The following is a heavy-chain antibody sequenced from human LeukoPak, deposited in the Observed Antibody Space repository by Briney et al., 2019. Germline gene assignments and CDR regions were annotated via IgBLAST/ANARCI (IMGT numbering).Heavy chain of an antibody. Sequence: SETLSLTCTVSGGSISSYYWSWIRQPPGEGLELSGYIYYSGSTNYNPSLKSRVTISVDTSKNQFSLKLSSVTAADTAVYYCARDGAGYSSSWYLQHWGQGTLVTVSS. CDR2: IYYSGST. D-gene: IGHD6-13*01. J-gene: IGHJ1*01. CDR1: GGSISSYY. V-gene: IGHV4-59*01. CDR3: ARDGAGYSSSWYLQH.